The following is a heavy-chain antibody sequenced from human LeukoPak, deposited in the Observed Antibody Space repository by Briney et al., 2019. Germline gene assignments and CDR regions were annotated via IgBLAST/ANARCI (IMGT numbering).Heavy chain of an antibody. V-gene: IGHV3-66*01. D-gene: IGHD3-10*02. CDR1: GFTVSSNY. Sequence: PGGSLRLSCAASGFTVSSNYMSSVRQAPGKGLECVSVIFSGGGTYYADSVKGRFTISRDNAKNSLYLQMNSLRAEDTAVYYCAELGITMIGGVWGKGTTVTISS. J-gene: IGHJ6*04. CDR3: AELGITMIGGV. CDR2: IFSGGGT.